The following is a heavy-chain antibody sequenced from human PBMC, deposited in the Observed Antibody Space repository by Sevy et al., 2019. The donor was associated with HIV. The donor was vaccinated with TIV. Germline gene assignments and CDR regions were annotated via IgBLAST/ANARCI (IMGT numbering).Heavy chain of an antibody. CDR3: ARGGGGTGAFDI. CDR2: IYHSGST. J-gene: IGHJ3*02. V-gene: IGHV4-38-2*02. CDR1: GYSISSGYY. Sequence: SETLSLTCTVSGYSISSGYYWGWIRQPPGKGLEWIGSIYHSGSTYYNPSLKSRVTISVDTSKNQFSLKLSSVTAADTAGYYCARGGGGTGAFDIWGQGTMVTVSS. D-gene: IGHD3-16*01.